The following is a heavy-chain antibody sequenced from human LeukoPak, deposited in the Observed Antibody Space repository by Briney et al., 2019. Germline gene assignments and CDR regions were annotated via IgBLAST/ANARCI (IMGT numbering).Heavy chain of an antibody. Sequence: GGSLRLSCAASGFTFSSYAMSWVRQAPGKGLEWVGRIKSKTDGGTTDYAAPVKGRFTISRDDSKNTLYLQMNSLKTEDTAVYYCQQWLVRGYYYYYYMDVWGKGTTVTVSS. J-gene: IGHJ6*03. CDR2: IKSKTDGGTT. CDR3: QQWLVRGYYYYYYMDV. V-gene: IGHV3-15*01. CDR1: GFTFSSYA. D-gene: IGHD6-19*01.